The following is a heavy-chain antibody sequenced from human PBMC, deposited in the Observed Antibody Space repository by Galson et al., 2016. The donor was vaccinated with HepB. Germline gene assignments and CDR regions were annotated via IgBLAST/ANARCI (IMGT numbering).Heavy chain of an antibody. V-gene: IGHV3-66*02. D-gene: IGHD3-16*01. J-gene: IGHJ4*02. CDR3: ARGGGGNADY. Sequence: SLRLSCAASGFTVSNNYMNWVRQTPGKGLEWISVIYSGGDTHYADSVKGRFTISRHSSSNTLFLQMNSLRGDDTAVYYCARGGGGNADYGGQGTVVTVSS. CDR1: GFTVSNNY. CDR2: IYSGGDT.